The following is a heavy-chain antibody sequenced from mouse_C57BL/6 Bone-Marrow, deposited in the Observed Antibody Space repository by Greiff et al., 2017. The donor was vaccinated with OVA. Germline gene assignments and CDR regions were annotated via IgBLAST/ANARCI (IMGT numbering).Heavy chain of an antibody. J-gene: IGHJ3*01. Sequence: VQLKQPGAELVKPGASVKVSCKASGYTFTSYWMHWVKQRPGQGLEWIGRIHPSDSDTNYNQKFKGKATLTVDKSSSTAYMQLSSLTSEDSAVYYCAIIPITTVVPLAYWGQGTLVTVSA. V-gene: IGHV1-74*01. D-gene: IGHD1-1*01. CDR1: GYTFTSYW. CDR3: AIIPITTVVPLAY. CDR2: IHPSDSDT.